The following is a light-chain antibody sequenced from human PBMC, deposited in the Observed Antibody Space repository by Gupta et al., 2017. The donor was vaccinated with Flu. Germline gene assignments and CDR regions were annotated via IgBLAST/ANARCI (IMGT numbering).Light chain of an antibody. V-gene: IGKV1-5*03. CDR1: QSVGTW. Sequence: DIQMTQSPSTLSASVGDRVPVTCRASQSVGTWLDWYQQTPGKAPKLLIYTASSLESGVSSRFSGSGSGTVFTLTISRLQAADFATDYCQQYKSFPYTFGQGTQLEMK. J-gene: IGKJ2*01. CDR2: TAS. CDR3: QQYKSFPYT.